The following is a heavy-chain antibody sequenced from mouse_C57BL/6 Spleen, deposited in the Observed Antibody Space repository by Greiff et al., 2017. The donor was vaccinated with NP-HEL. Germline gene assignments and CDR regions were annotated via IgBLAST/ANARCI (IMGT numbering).Heavy chain of an antibody. D-gene: IGHD2-1*01. V-gene: IGHV14-4*01. J-gene: IGHJ1*03. CDR3: ARWGNYGNYGYFDV. CDR2: IVPENGDT. CDR1: GFNIKDDY. Sequence: EVKLQQSGAELVRPGASVKLSCTASGFNIKDDYMHWVKQRPEQGLEGIGWIVPENGDTEYASKFQGKATITADTSANTAYLQLSSLTSEDTAVYYCARWGNYGNYGYFDVWGTGTTVTVSS.